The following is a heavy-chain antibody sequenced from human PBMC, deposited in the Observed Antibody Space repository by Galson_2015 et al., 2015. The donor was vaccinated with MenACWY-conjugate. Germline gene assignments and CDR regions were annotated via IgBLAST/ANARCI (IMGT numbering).Heavy chain of an antibody. J-gene: IGHJ4*02. CDR3: AMSTATGWYVRLDS. D-gene: IGHD6-19*01. V-gene: IGHV5-51*01. CDR2: IFPADSDT. CDR1: GYRFSTNW. Sequence: QSGAEVKKPGESLKISCKASGYRFSTNWIGWVRQMPGKDLERMGIIFPADSDTRYSPSFQGQVTISADKSTSTAYLQWSSLRASDTAIYYCAMSTATGWYVRLDSWGQGTLVTVTS.